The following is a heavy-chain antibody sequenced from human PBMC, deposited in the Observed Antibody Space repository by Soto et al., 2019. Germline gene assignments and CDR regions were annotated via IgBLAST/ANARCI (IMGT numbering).Heavy chain of an antibody. V-gene: IGHV3-30*03. CDR1: GFTFNDYA. J-gene: IGHJ6*02. CDR3: ARDHWDCSGGGCNPHQHNFFAMDV. CDR2: ISFDGNNK. D-gene: IGHD2-15*01. Sequence: QAHLVESGGGGVQPGRSKRLSCVVSGFTFNDYAIHWVRQATGKGLEWVAVISFDGNNKFYADSVKGRFTMSRERSKTTAYLQMNYLRAEDTAVYYCARDHWDCSGGGCNPHQHNFFAMDVWDQWTTVTVYS.